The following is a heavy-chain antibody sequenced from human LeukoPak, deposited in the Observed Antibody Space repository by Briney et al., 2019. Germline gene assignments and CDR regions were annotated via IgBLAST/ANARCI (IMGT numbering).Heavy chain of an antibody. D-gene: IGHD3-10*01. J-gene: IGHJ4*02. CDR2: INPKSGDT. Sequence: ASVKVSCKASGYTFTYYYIHWVRQAPGQGLEWMGWINPKSGDTNYAQKFQGRVTMTRDTSISTAHMDLSRLRSEDTAVYYCAIMVRGVLSLYWGQGTLVTVSS. CDR1: GYTFTYYY. V-gene: IGHV1-2*02. CDR3: AIMVRGVLSLY.